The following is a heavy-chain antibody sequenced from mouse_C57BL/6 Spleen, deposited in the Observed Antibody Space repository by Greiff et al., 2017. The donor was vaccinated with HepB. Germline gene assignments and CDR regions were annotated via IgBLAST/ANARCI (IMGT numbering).Heavy chain of an antibody. CDR2: IHPNSGST. CDR1: GYTFTSYW. J-gene: IGHJ2*01. V-gene: IGHV1-64*01. Sequence: QVQLQQPGAELVKPGASVKLSCKASGYTFTSYWMHWVKQRPGQGLEWIGMIHPNSGSTNYNEKFKSKATLTVDKSSSTAYMQRSSLTSEYSAVYYRARGSRLTTVVATDYWGQGTTLTVSA. D-gene: IGHD1-1*01. CDR3: ARGSRLTTVVATDY.